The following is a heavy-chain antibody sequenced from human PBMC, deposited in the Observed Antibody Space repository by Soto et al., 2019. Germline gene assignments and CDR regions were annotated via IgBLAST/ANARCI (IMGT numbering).Heavy chain of an antibody. CDR2: IYYSGST. J-gene: IGHJ3*02. Sequence: SETLSLTCTVSGGSISSSSYYWGWIRQPPGKGLEWIGSIYYSGSTYYNPSLKSRVTISVDTSKNQFSLKLSSVTAADTAVYYCARAHSTQLGDAFDIWGQGTMVTVSS. V-gene: IGHV4-39*07. CDR3: ARAHSTQLGDAFDI. D-gene: IGHD7-27*01. CDR1: GGSISSSSYY.